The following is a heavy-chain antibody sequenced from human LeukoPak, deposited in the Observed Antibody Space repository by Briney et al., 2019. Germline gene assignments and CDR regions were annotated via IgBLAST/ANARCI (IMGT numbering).Heavy chain of an antibody. J-gene: IGHJ4*02. V-gene: IGHV4-31*03. CDR2: IYYSGST. CDR3: ARVRYYDSSGYYPLDY. D-gene: IGHD3-22*01. CDR1: GGSISSGGYY. Sequence: SETLSLTCTVSGGSISSGGYYWSWIRQHPGKGLEWIGYIYYSGSTYYNPSLKSRVTISVDTSKNQFSLKLSSVTAADTAVYYCARVRYYDSSGYYPLDYWGQGTLVTVSS.